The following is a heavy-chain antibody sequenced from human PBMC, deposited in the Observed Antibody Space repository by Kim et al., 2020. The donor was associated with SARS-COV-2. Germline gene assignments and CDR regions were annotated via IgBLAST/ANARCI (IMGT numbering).Heavy chain of an antibody. J-gene: IGHJ3*02. D-gene: IGHD3-10*01. CDR3: ARVFYNSGRTNAFDI. Sequence: ADSVKGRFTISRDEAKNTLFLQMNSLRAEDTAVYYCARVFYNSGRTNAFDIWGQGTMVTVSS. V-gene: IGHV3-74*01.